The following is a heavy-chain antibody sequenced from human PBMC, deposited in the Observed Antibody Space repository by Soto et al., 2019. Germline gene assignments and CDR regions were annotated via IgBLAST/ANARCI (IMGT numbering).Heavy chain of an antibody. Sequence: EVQLLESGGGLVQPGGSLRLSCAASGFTVSTYAMNWVRQAPGNGLEWVSAISGSGGSIHYAASVKCRSTISRDNSKTTLYLQMNSPREKDTAVYHCVKGYWKGDVWGQGTTVTVSS. CDR2: ISGSGGSI. J-gene: IGHJ6*02. CDR1: GFTVSTYA. V-gene: IGHV3-23*01. CDR3: VKGYWKGDV. D-gene: IGHD1-1*01.